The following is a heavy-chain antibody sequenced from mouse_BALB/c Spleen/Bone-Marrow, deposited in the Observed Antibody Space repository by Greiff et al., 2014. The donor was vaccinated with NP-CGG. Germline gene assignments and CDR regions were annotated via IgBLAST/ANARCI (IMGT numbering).Heavy chain of an antibody. Sequence: VNLVESGPGLVAPSQSLSITCTVSGFSLNDYGVSWIRQPPGKGLEWLGVIWGGGSTYYNSALKSRLSIGKDNSKSQVFLKMNSLQTDDTAMYYCAKQYGNYDWYFDVWGAGTTVTVSS. D-gene: IGHD2-1*01. J-gene: IGHJ1*01. CDR1: GFSLNDYG. CDR3: AKQYGNYDWYFDV. V-gene: IGHV2-6-5*01. CDR2: IWGGGST.